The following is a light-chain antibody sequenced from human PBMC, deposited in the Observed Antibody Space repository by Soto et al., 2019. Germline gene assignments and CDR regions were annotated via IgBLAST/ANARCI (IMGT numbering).Light chain of an antibody. J-gene: IGLJ2*01. Sequence: QSVLTQPPSVSAAPGQRVTISCSGSSSNIGINYVSWYQQVPRTSPKLLIYDNNKRPSGIPDRFSGSKSGTSASLVITGLQTGDEADYYCGTWDSSLSAVVFGGGTKLTVL. CDR3: GTWDSSLSAVV. CDR2: DNN. V-gene: IGLV1-51*01. CDR1: SSNIGINY.